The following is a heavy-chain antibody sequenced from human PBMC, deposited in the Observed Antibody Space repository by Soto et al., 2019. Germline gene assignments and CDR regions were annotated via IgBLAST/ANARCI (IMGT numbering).Heavy chain of an antibody. Sequence: QLQLQESGPGLVKPSETLSLTCTVSGGSISSSSYYWGWIRQPPGKGLEWIGSIYYSGSTYYNPFLKSRVTISVDTSKNQFSLKLSSVTAADTAVYYCARLRSSWYYFDYWGQGTLVTVSS. CDR1: GGSISSSSYY. CDR3: ARLRSSWYYFDY. V-gene: IGHV4-39*01. CDR2: IYYSGST. J-gene: IGHJ4*02. D-gene: IGHD6-13*01.